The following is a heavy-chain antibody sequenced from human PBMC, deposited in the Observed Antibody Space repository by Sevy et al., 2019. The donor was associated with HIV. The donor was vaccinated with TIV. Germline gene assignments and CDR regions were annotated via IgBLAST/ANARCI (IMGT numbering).Heavy chain of an antibody. CDR2: VHNGGST. D-gene: IGHD6-19*01. CDR3: ERPHTSGWTRFEH. CDR1: GDSITSYY. V-gene: IGHV4-59*01. Sequence: SETLSLTCTVSGDSITSYYWAWIRQPPGKGLEWIGNVHNGGSTNYNPSLKSRLTISVDTTNNQFSLKLGSVTVADTAVYFCERPHTSGWTRFEHWGQGILVTVSS. J-gene: IGHJ4*02.